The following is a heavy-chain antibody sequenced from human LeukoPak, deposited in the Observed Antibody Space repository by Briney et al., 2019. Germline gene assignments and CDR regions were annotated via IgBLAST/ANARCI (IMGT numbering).Heavy chain of an antibody. CDR2: IYYSGST. CDR1: GGSISSYY. V-gene: IGHV4-59*12. D-gene: IGHD6-19*01. CDR3: ARASSGWGFY. Sequence: PSETLSLTCTVSGGSISSYYWSWIRQPPGKGLEWIGSIYYSGSTYYNPSLKSRVTISVDTSKNQFSLKLSSVSAADTAVYYCARASSGWGFYWGQGTLVTVSS. J-gene: IGHJ4*02.